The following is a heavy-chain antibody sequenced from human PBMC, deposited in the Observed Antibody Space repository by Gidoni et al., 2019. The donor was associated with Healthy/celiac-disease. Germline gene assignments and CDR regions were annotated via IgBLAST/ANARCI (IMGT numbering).Heavy chain of an antibody. D-gene: IGHD3-10*01. Sequence: EVQLLESGGGLVQPGGSLRLSCAASGFTFSSYAMSWVRQAPGKGLEWVSAISGSGGSTYYADAVKGRFTISRDNSKNTLYLQMNSLRAEDTAVYYCAKGGRLLWFGELLYYWGQGTLVTVSS. J-gene: IGHJ4*02. CDR2: ISGSGGST. CDR3: AKGGRLLWFGELLYY. V-gene: IGHV3-23*01. CDR1: GFTFSSYA.